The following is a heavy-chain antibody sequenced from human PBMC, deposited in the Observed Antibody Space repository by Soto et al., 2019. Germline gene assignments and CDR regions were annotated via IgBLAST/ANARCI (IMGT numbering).Heavy chain of an antibody. J-gene: IGHJ4*02. D-gene: IGHD3-16*02. CDR3: ARGRRGVIVIPHYFDY. Sequence: PSETLSLTCAVYGGSFSGYYWSWIRQPPGKGLEWIGEINHSGSTNYNPSLKSRVTISVDTSKNQFSLKLSSVTAADTAVYYCARGRRGVIVIPHYFDYWGQGTLVTVSS. CDR2: INHSGST. CDR1: GGSFSGYY. V-gene: IGHV4-34*01.